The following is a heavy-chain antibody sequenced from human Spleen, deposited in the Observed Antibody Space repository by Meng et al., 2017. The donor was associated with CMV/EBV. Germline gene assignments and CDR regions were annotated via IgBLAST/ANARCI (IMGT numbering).Heavy chain of an antibody. J-gene: IGHJ6*02. Sequence: ASVKVSCKASGGTFSTYDINWVRQAAGQGLEWMGWMNPNSGNTGYAQKFQGRVTITRNTSISTAYMELSSLRSADTAVYYCARDFWSGNSLYGMDVWGQGTTVTVSS. D-gene: IGHD3-3*01. CDR2: MNPNSGNT. CDR1: GGTFSTYD. CDR3: ARDFWSGNSLYGMDV. V-gene: IGHV1-8*03.